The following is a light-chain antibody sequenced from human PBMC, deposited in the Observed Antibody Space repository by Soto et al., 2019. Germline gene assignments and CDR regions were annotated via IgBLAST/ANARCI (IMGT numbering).Light chain of an antibody. CDR2: GAS. J-gene: IGKJ2*01. CDR3: QQYGNSPYT. CDR1: QSVSSSY. V-gene: IGKV3-20*01. Sequence: EIVLTQSPGTLSLSPGERATLSCRASQSVSSSYLAWYQQKPGQAPRLLIYGASSRATGIPDRXXXXXXGXXXXXXXXXXXPEDFAVYYCQQYGNSPYTFGPGTKLEXK.